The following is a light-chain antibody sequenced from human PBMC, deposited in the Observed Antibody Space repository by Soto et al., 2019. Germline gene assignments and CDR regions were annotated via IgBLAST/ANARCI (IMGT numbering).Light chain of an antibody. CDR2: SHN. CDR3: AAWDDSLNGWV. CDR1: SSNIGGYT. J-gene: IGLJ3*02. Sequence: QSVLTQPPSASGTPGQRVTIYCSGSSSNIGGYTVNWYQQLPGTAPKLLIYSHNQRPSGVPDRFSGSKSGTSASLAISGLQSEDEADYYCAAWDDSLNGWVFGAGTKLTVL. V-gene: IGLV1-44*01.